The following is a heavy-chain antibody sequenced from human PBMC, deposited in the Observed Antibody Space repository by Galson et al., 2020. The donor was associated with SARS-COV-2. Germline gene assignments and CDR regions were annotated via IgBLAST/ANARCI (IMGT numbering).Heavy chain of an antibody. CDR2: FDPEADET. CDR3: AIGGSDGCGSAATCYGAR. Sequence: ASVKVSCKVSGYTLTEFFIHWVRQAPRKGLEWMGGFDPEADETIYAQNFQGRVTMTEDTSTDTAYMQLSSLRSEDTAIYYCAIGGSDGCGSAATCYGARWGQGTLVTVSS. J-gene: IGHJ4*02. CDR1: GYTLTEFF. D-gene: IGHD2-2*01. V-gene: IGHV1-24*01.